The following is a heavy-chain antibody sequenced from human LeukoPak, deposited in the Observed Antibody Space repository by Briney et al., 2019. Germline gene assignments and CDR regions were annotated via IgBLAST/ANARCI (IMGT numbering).Heavy chain of an antibody. Sequence: GGSLRLSCAASGFTFSSYAMSWVRQAPGKGLEWVSGISGRGGSTYYADSVKGRFTISRDNSKNTLYLQMNSLRAEDTAVYYCAKDRLVVVAATPFDYWGQGTLVTVSS. CDR1: GFTFSSYA. V-gene: IGHV3-23*01. J-gene: IGHJ4*02. CDR2: ISGRGGST. CDR3: AKDRLVVVAATPFDY. D-gene: IGHD2-15*01.